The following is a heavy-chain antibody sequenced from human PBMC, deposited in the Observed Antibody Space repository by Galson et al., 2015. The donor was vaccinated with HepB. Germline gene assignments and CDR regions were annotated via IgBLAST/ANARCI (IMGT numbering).Heavy chain of an antibody. CDR1: EYSFTNYW. D-gene: IGHD2-15*01. J-gene: IGHJ3*02. Sequence: QSGAEVKKPGESLKISCKGSEYSFTNYWIAWVRQMPGKGLELMGIIYPGDSDTRYSPSFQGQVTISADKSISTTYLQWSSLRASDTAKYYCARGYCSDGHCSLLYADGCDIWGQGTMVTVSS. V-gene: IGHV5-51*01. CDR3: ARGYCSDGHCSLLYADGCDI. CDR2: IYPGDSDT.